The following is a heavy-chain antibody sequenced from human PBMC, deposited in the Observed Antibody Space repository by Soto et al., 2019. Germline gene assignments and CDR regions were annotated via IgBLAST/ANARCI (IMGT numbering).Heavy chain of an antibody. D-gene: IGHD3-16*01. CDR3: ARVVFGRLGTYGMDV. J-gene: IGHJ6*02. CDR1: GYTFTGYY. Sequence: ASVKVSCKASGYTFTGYYMHWVRQAPGQGLEWMGWINPNSGGTNYAQKFQGRVTMTRDTSISTAYMELSRLRSDDTAVYYCARVVFGRLGTYGMDVWGQGTTVTVSS. CDR2: INPNSGGT. V-gene: IGHV1-2*02.